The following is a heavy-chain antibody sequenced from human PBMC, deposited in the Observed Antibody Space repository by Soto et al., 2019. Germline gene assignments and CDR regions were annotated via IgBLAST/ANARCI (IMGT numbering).Heavy chain of an antibody. CDR2: IWYDGSNK. J-gene: IGHJ5*02. Sequence: PGGSLRLSCAASGFTFSSYGMHWVRQAPGKGLEWVAVIWYDGSNKYYADSVKGRFTISRDNSKNTLYLQMNSLRAEDTAVYYCARDRLAPIVPAASNWFDPWGQGT. CDR3: ARDRLAPIVPAASNWFDP. V-gene: IGHV3-33*01. D-gene: IGHD2-2*01. CDR1: GFTFSSYG.